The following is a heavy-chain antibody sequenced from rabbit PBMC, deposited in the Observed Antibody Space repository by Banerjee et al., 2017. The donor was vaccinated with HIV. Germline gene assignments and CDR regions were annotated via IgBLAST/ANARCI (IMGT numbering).Heavy chain of an antibody. V-gene: IGHV1S45*01. Sequence: QQQLEESGGGLVKPGGTLTLTCKASGIDFSSYYYMCWVRQAPGKGLEWIGCIAGGSSGTTYYASWAKGRFTISKTSSTTVTLQMTSLTAADTATYFCARGTSSTGYDSNLWGPGTLVTVS. CDR2: IAGGSSGTT. D-gene: IGHD1-1*01. CDR1: GIDFSSYYY. J-gene: IGHJ4*01. CDR3: ARGTSSTGYDSNL.